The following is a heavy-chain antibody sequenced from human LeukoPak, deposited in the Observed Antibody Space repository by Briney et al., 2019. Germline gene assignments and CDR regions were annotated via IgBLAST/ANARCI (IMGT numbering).Heavy chain of an antibody. CDR2: IIPIFGTA. Sequence: SVKVSCKASGGTFSSYAISWVRQAPGQGLEWMGGIIPIFGTANYAQKFQGRVTITADKSTSTAYMELSSLRSEDTAVYYCARAPLWFGDPNFDYWGQGTLVTVSS. CDR3: ARAPLWFGDPNFDY. D-gene: IGHD3-10*01. J-gene: IGHJ4*02. V-gene: IGHV1-69*06. CDR1: GGTFSSYA.